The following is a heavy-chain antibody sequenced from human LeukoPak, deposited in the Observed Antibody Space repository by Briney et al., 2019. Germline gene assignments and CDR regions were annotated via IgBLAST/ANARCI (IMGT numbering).Heavy chain of an antibody. CDR1: GYTFTSYA. Sequence: ASVKVSCKASGYTFTSYAKHWVRQAPGQRLEWMGWINAGNGNTKYSQKLQGRVTITRDTSASTAYMELSSLRSEDTAVYYCARLAVAGEFDYWGQGTLVTVSS. J-gene: IGHJ4*02. D-gene: IGHD6-19*01. V-gene: IGHV1-3*01. CDR2: INAGNGNT. CDR3: ARLAVAGEFDY.